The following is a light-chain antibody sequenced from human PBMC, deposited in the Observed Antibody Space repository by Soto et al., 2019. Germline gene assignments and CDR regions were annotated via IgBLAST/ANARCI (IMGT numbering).Light chain of an antibody. J-gene: IGLJ2*01. CDR2: EVS. CDR3: NSYTSSRNLDVL. CDR1: SSDVGGYNY. Sequence: QSALTQPASVSGSPGQSITISCTGTSSDVGGYNYVSWYQQHPGKAPKLIIYEVSDRPSGVSNRFSGSKSGNTASLTISGLQAEDEAEYYCNSYTSSRNLDVLFGGGTKLTVL. V-gene: IGLV2-14*01.